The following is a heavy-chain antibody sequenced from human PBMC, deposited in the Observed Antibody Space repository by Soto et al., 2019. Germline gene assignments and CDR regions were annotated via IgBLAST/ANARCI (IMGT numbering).Heavy chain of an antibody. CDR3: AREMIPMIMGGMSAMDV. CDR2: ISFDGTNK. CDR1: KFTFASYV. Sequence: VQLVESGGGVVQPERSQRLSCTASKFTFASYVMHWVRQAPGEGLEWVALISFDGTNKYYADSVKGRFTISRDNSKNTMYLQMNSLRPEDTAVYYCAREMIPMIMGGMSAMDVWGQGTTVTV. J-gene: IGHJ6*02. V-gene: IGHV3-30*04. D-gene: IGHD3-22*01.